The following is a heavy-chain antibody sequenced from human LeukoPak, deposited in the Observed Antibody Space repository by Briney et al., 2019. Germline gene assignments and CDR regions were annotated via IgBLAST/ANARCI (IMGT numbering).Heavy chain of an antibody. CDR2: IYYSGST. Sequence: SETLSLTCTVSGGSISSSGYYWGWIRQPPGKGLEWIGSIYYSGSTYYNPSLKSRVTISVDTTKTQFSLKPSSVTAADTAVYYCAKSGGYNADTGYYYYYLYVWGKGTTVTVSS. CDR1: GGSISSSGYY. V-gene: IGHV4-39*01. D-gene: IGHD3-10*01. J-gene: IGHJ6*03. CDR3: AKSGGYNADTGYYYYYLYV.